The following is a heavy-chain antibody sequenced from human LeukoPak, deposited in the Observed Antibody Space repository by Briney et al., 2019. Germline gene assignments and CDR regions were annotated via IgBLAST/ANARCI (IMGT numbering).Heavy chain of an antibody. CDR1: GFVVSSNY. CDR2: IYSGGRT. D-gene: IGHD6-13*01. CDR3: ARDREGSSSWDY. V-gene: IGHV3-53*01. J-gene: IGHJ4*02. Sequence: GGSLRLSCAVSGFVVSSNYMNWVRQPPGKGLEWVSIIYSGGRTYYADSVKGRFIISRDNSKNTLYLQMNSLRVEDTGVYYCARDREGSSSWDYWGQGTLVTVSS.